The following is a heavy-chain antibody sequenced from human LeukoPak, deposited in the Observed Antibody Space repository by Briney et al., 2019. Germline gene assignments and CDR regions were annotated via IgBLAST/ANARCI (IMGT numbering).Heavy chain of an antibody. CDR3: ARDAGTPLYYYYGMDV. J-gene: IGHJ6*02. CDR2: INPNSGGT. D-gene: IGHD1-1*01. V-gene: IGHV1-2*02. CDR1: GYTFTGYY. Sequence: ASVKVSCKASGYTFTGYYMHWVRQAPGQGLEWMGWINPNSGGTNYAQKFQGRVTMTRDTSISTAYMELSRLRSDVTAVYYCARDAGTPLYYYYGMDVWGQGTTVTVSS.